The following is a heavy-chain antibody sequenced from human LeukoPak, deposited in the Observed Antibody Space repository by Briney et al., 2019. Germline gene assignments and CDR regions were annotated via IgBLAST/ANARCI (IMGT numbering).Heavy chain of an antibody. J-gene: IGHJ5*02. Sequence: GGSLRLSCAASGFTFSSYAMSWVRQAPGKGLEWVSAISGSGGSTYYADSVKGRFTISRDNSKNTLYLQMNSLRAKDTAVYYCAKGGYYYGSSGYYGAAWFDPWGQGTLVTVSS. D-gene: IGHD3-22*01. CDR3: AKGGYYYGSSGYYGAAWFDP. CDR1: GFTFSSYA. CDR2: ISGSGGST. V-gene: IGHV3-23*01.